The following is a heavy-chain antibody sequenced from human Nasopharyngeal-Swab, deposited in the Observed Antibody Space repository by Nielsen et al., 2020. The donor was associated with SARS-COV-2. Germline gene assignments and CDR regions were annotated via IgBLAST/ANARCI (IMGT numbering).Heavy chain of an antibody. CDR3: AGLLTYYDFWSGYLNYYYMDV. J-gene: IGHJ6*03. D-gene: IGHD3-3*01. V-gene: IGHV4-4*02. Sequence: WIRQPPGKGLEWIGEIYHSGSTNYNPSLKSRVTISVDNSKNQFSLSLSSVTAADTAVYYCAGLLTYYDFWSGYLNYYYMDVWGKGTAVTVS. CDR2: IYHSGST.